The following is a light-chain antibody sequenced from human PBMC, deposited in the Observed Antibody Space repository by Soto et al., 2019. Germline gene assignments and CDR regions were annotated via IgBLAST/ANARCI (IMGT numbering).Light chain of an antibody. V-gene: IGLV1-40*01. CDR1: SSNIGAGYD. CDR2: GNS. Sequence: QSVLTQPPSVSGAPGQRVTISCTGSSSNIGAGYDVHWYQQLPGTAPKLLIYGNSNRPSGVPDRFSGSKSGSTASLTVSGLQTEDEPDYYCNSYVAGSNVFGTGTKVTVL. J-gene: IGLJ1*01. CDR3: NSYVAGSNV.